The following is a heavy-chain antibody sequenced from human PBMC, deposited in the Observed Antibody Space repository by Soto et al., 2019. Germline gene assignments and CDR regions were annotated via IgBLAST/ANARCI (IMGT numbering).Heavy chain of an antibody. J-gene: IGHJ4*02. CDR2: ISSSSRTI. Sequence: EVQLVESGGGLVQPGGPLRLSCAASGFTFSSYSMNWARQAPGKGLEWISSISSSSRTIYYPDSVKDRFTISRDNAKNSLYLQMTSLRAEDTAVYYCARDKGRSPLDYWGQGTLVTVSS. V-gene: IGHV3-48*01. D-gene: IGHD2-15*01. CDR1: GFTFSSYS. CDR3: ARDKGRSPLDY.